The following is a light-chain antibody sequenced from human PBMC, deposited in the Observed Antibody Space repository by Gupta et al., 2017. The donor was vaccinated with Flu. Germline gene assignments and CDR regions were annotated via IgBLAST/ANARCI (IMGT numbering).Light chain of an antibody. Sequence: LAASREQRATPSCRGSQGVASNLVWYQQRPGQAPRLIIYGASSGATGIPARFSGGGCGTEFTLTISSLQSEDFAIYYCQHKNNCPVTFGRGTKVEIK. V-gene: IGKV3-15*01. CDR1: QGVASN. CDR2: GAS. CDR3: QHKNNCPVT. J-gene: IGKJ4*01.